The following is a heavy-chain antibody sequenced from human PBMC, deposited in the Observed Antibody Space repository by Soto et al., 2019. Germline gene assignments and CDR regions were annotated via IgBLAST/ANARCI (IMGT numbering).Heavy chain of an antibody. Sequence: EVQLLESGGGLVQPGGSLRLSCAASGFTFSNYAMSWVRQAPGTGPEWVSGLTASGGSTYYADSVKGRLTISRDNCKNTLYLQINSLRADDTATYYCVQGGEVAVAGTGQRTFDYWGQGTLVTVSS. CDR3: VQGGEVAVAGTGQRTFDY. CDR1: GFTFSNYA. J-gene: IGHJ4*02. CDR2: LTASGGST. D-gene: IGHD6-19*01. V-gene: IGHV3-23*01.